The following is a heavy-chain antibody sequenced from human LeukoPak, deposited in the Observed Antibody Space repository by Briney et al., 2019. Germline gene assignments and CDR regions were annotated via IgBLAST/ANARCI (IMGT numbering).Heavy chain of an antibody. CDR1: GFIFSNYG. CDR2: ISGSGGHT. J-gene: IGHJ4*02. V-gene: IGHV3-23*01. CDR3: ARGDGYHN. Sequence: GGSLRLSCAASGFIFSNYGMSWVRQAPGKGLEWVSVISGSGGHTNYAGSVKGRFTISRDNSKNTLYLQMNSLRAEDTALYYCARGDGYHNWGQGTLVTVSS. D-gene: IGHD5-24*01.